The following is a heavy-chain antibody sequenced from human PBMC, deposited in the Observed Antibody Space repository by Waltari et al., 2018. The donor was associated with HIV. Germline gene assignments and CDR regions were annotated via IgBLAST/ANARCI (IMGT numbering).Heavy chain of an antibody. V-gene: IGHV3-23*01. J-gene: IGHJ4*02. D-gene: IGHD4-17*01. CDR3: SKDYMYGENQDPLFDF. CDR2: HLDVADP. CDR1: GFTFSKYA. Sequence: EVQIMESGGALVQPGGSLRLSCAASGFTFSKYAMSWVRQAPGKGRRGVSDHLDVADPSYAGSLVGRVPISRDISRGTVFLHMNSPGIEDTAIYYRSKDYMYGENQDPLFDFWGQGTLVTVSS.